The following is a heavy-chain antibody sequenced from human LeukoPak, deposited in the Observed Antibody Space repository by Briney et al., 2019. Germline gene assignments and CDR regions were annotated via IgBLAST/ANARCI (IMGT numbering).Heavy chain of an antibody. CDR1: GYTFTSYS. J-gene: IGHJ4*02. CDR3: AREGGIVGATAY. Sequence: ASVKVSCKASGYTFTSYSISWVRQAPGQGPEWMGWMSAYNGNTIYAQKVKGRVTMTTDTSTSTAYMELRSLKSDDTAVYYCAREGGIVGATAYWGQGTLVTVSS. D-gene: IGHD1-26*01. V-gene: IGHV1-18*01. CDR2: MSAYNGNT.